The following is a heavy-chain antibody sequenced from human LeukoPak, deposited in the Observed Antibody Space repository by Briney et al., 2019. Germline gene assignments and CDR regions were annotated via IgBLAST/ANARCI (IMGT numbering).Heavy chain of an antibody. CDR2: INEDGSQK. Sequence: GGSLRLSCVESGFTFRSPWMAWLRQAPEKGLEWVANINEDGSQKYYLGSVTGRFTISRDNAKNSLYLQMNSLSTEDTAMYYCARDGGWHRFDYWGQGTLVIVSS. D-gene: IGHD6-19*01. CDR1: GFTFRSPW. CDR3: ARDGGWHRFDY. J-gene: IGHJ4*02. V-gene: IGHV3-7*03.